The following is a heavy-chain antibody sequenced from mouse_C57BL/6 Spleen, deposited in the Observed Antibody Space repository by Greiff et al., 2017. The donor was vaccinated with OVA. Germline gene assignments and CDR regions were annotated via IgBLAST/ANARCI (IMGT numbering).Heavy chain of an antibody. D-gene: IGHD1-1*01. Sequence: QVQLQQPGAELVMPGASVKLSCKASGYTFTSYWMHWVKQRPGQGLEWIGEIDPSDSYTNYNQKFKGKSTLTVDKSSSTAYMQLSSLTSEDSAVYYCATHYYGSREDYFDYWGQGTTLTVSS. CDR1: GYTFTSYW. V-gene: IGHV1-69*01. J-gene: IGHJ2*01. CDR2: IDPSDSYT. CDR3: ATHYYGSREDYFDY.